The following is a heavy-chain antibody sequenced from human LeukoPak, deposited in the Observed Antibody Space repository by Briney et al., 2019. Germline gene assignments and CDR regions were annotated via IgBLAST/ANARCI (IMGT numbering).Heavy chain of an antibody. D-gene: IGHD6-13*01. CDR1: GGSISSSSYY. V-gene: IGHV4-39*01. J-gene: IGHJ4*02. CDR3: ARRAAGTFDD. CDR2: IYYSGST. Sequence: KPSETLSLTCTVSGGSISSSSYYWGWIRQPLGKGLEWIGSIYYSGSTYYNPSLKSRVSISIDTSKNQFSLNLRSVSAADTAVYYCARRAAGTFDDWGQGTLVTVSS.